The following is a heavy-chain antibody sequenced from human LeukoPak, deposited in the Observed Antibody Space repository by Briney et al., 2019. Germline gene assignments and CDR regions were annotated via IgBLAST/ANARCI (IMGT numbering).Heavy chain of an antibody. J-gene: IGHJ6*02. Sequence: GASVKVSCKASGGTFSSYAINWVRQATGQGLEWMGWMNPNSGNTGYAQKFQGRVTMTRNTSISTAYMELSSLRSEDTAVYYCARATIRGLGIDLVTMVRGAGVGGGYYYGMDVWGQGTTVTVSS. V-gene: IGHV1-8*02. CDR2: MNPNSGNT. D-gene: IGHD3-10*01. CDR1: GGTFSSYA. CDR3: ARATIRGLGIDLVTMVRGAGVGGGYYYGMDV.